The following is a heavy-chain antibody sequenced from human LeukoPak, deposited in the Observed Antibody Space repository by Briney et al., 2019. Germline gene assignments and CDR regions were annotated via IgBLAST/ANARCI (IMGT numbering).Heavy chain of an antibody. V-gene: IGHV3-66*02. CDR3: ARDQRSENYSPWGWFAP. D-gene: IGHD1-7*01. CDR1: GFAVSTNY. J-gene: IGHJ5*02. Sequence: PGGSLRLSCAASGFAVSTNYLSWVRQAPGKGLEWVSVIYSGGSTYYTDSVKGRFTISRDNSKNTLYPQMNSLRPEDTAVYYCARDQRSENYSPWGWFAPWGQGTLVTVSS. CDR2: IYSGGST.